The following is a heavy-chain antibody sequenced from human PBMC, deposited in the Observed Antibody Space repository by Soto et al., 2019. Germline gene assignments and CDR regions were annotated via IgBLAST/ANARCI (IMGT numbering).Heavy chain of an antibody. CDR2: ISAYNGNT. Sequence: QVQLVQSGAEVKKPGASVKVSCKASGYTFTSYGISWVRQAPGQGLEWMGWISAYNGNTNYAQKRQGRVTMTTDTYTSTAYMELRSLRSDDTAVYYCARDIAYTYYYDSSGTDGLYYYYYGMDVWGQGTTVTVSS. D-gene: IGHD3-22*01. V-gene: IGHV1-18*01. J-gene: IGHJ6*02. CDR1: GYTFTSYG. CDR3: ARDIAYTYYYDSSGTDGLYYYYYGMDV.